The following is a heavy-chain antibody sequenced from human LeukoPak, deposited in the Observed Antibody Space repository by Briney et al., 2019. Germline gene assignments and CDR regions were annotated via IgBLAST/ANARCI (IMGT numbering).Heavy chain of an antibody. V-gene: IGHV3-23*01. D-gene: IGHD6-13*01. CDR3: AKGVSSLTFSFDY. Sequence: GGSLRLSCAASVFTFSNYAMSWVRQAPGKGLEWVSSISGGSTYYADSVKGRFTISRDNSKNTLFLQMNSPRAEDTAVYYCAKGVSSLTFSFDYWGQGTLVTVSP. J-gene: IGHJ4*02. CDR1: VFTFSNYA. CDR2: ISGGST.